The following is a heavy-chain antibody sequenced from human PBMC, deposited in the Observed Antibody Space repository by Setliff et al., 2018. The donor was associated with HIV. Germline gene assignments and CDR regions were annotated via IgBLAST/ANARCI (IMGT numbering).Heavy chain of an antibody. CDR3: AAGSGWRIEY. Sequence: QPGGSLRLSCAASGLTFSNYWMNWVRQAPGRGLEWVANIKQDGSEKYYVDSVKGRFTISRDNPKNSLFLQMNSLRAEDTAVYYCAAGSGWRIEYWGQGILVTVSS. J-gene: IGHJ4*02. D-gene: IGHD6-19*01. CDR2: IKQDGSEK. V-gene: IGHV3-7*01. CDR1: GLTFSNYW.